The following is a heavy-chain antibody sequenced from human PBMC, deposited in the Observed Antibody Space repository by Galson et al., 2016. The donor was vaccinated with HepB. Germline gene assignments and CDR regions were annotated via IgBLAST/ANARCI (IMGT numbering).Heavy chain of an antibody. J-gene: IGHJ4*02. CDR3: ARDVPYRFDS. Sequence: SVKVSCKASGYTFTTSGISWVRQAPGQGLEWMGWISTYSGNTKYAQKLQGGVTLTTDSSTTTAYMELRSLRFDDTALYYCARDVPYRFDSWGQGTLVTVSS. D-gene: IGHD2-21*01. V-gene: IGHV1-18*01. CDR2: ISTYSGNT. CDR1: GYTFTTSG.